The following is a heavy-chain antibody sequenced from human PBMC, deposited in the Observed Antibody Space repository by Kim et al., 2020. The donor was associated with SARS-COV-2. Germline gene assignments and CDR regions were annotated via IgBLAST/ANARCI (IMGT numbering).Heavy chain of an antibody. CDR2: IYHSGST. D-gene: IGHD3-3*01. J-gene: IGHJ4*02. CDR3: ARSETIFGVVIRDNY. V-gene: IGHV4-4*02. CDR1: GGSISSSNW. Sequence: SETLSLTCAVSGGSISSSNWWSWVRQPPGKGLEWIGEIYHSGSTNYNPSLKSRVTISVDKSKNQFSLKLSSVTAADTAVYYCARSETIFGVVIRDNYWGQGTLVTVS.